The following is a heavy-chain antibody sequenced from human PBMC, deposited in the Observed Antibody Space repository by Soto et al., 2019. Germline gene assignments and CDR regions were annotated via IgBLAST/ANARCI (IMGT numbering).Heavy chain of an antibody. Sequence: QITLKESGPTLVKPTQTLTLTCTFSGFSLSTSGVGVGWIRQPPGKALEWLALIYWDDDKRDSPSLKSRLTITKDTSKNLVALTMTNMAPVDTATYYCAHKSKYQLQGALDIWGQGTMVTVSS. D-gene: IGHD2-2*01. CDR1: GFSLSTSGVG. V-gene: IGHV2-5*02. CDR3: AHKSKYQLQGALDI. CDR2: IYWDDDK. J-gene: IGHJ3*02.